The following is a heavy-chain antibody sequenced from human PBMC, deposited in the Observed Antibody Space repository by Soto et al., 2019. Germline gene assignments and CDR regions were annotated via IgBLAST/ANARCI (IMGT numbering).Heavy chain of an antibody. CDR3: ARAPGVVVGTSILSSWFDP. D-gene: IGHD2-21*02. CDR1: GDSIRTSNW. J-gene: IGHJ5*02. V-gene: IGHV4-4*02. CDR2: IYSSGTT. Sequence: QVQLQESGPGLVKSSGTLSLACTVSGDSIRTSNWWSWVRQTPGKGLEWIGEIYSSGTTNFNPSLKSRVSSSVDESRNQFSLNLTSVTAADTAVYFCARAPGVVVGTSILSSWFDPWGQGTLVIVSS.